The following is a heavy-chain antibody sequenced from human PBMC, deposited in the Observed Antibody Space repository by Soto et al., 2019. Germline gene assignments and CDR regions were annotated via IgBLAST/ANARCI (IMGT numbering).Heavy chain of an antibody. CDR1: GGTFSSYT. Sequence: QVQLVQSGAEVKKPGSSVKVSCKASGGTFSSYTISWVRQAPGQGLEWMGRIIPILGIANYAQKFQGRVTITADKSTSTVYMELSSLRSEDTAVYYCARAAAAAGISGWFDPWGQGTLVTVPS. J-gene: IGHJ5*02. D-gene: IGHD6-13*01. CDR3: ARAAAAAGISGWFDP. V-gene: IGHV1-69*02. CDR2: IIPILGIA.